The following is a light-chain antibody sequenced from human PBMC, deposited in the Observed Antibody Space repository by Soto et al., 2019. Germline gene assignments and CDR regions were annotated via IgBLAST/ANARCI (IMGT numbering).Light chain of an antibody. CDR2: EVS. CDR1: SSDVGGYDC. V-gene: IGLV2-8*01. J-gene: IGLJ1*01. CDR3: PSDDSTLTRYV. Sequence: SARTQAPSGSGCPGQSVTISCTGTSSDVGGYDCVSWYQQHPGKAPKLMMYEVSKPPSGIPDRFSGSKSGNTASLTVSGLQPEDEADYSCPSDDSTLTRYVSRTGTK.